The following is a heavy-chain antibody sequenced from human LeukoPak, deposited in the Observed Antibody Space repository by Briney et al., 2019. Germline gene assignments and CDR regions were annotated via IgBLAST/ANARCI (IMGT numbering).Heavy chain of an antibody. V-gene: IGHV3-7*03. Sequence: HPGGSLRLSCAASGFTFSSYAMSWVRQAPGKGLEWVANIKYDGTEKYYADSVKGRFTISRDKAENSLHLQMNGLRGEDTAVYYCARGGYRYGLGFWSQGTLVTVSS. CDR2: IKYDGTEK. CDR3: ARGGYRYGLGF. CDR1: GFTFSSYA. J-gene: IGHJ4*02. D-gene: IGHD5-18*01.